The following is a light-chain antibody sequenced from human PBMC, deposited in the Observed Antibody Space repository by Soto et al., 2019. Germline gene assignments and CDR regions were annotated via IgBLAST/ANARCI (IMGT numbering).Light chain of an antibody. Sequence: EIVMTQSPATLSVSPGERATLSCRASQNVGNNLVWYQQKPGQAPRLLIYGTSNRATGIPDRFSGSGSGTDFTLTISRLEPEDFAVYYCQQYHTSLWTFGQGTKVDIK. CDR2: GTS. J-gene: IGKJ1*01. CDR3: QQYHTSLWT. V-gene: IGKV3D-15*01. CDR1: QNVGNN.